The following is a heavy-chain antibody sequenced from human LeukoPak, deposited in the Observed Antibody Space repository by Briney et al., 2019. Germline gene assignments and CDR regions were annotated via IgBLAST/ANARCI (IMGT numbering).Heavy chain of an antibody. Sequence: GGSLRLSCAASGFTFSSYGMHWVRQAPGKGLEWVAFIRYDGSNKYYADSAKGRFTISRDNSKNTLYLQMNSLRAEDTAVYYCAKDRAEKYQLLEFFDYWGQGTLVTVSS. V-gene: IGHV3-30*02. D-gene: IGHD2-2*01. J-gene: IGHJ4*02. CDR3: AKDRAEKYQLLEFFDY. CDR1: GFTFSSYG. CDR2: IRYDGSNK.